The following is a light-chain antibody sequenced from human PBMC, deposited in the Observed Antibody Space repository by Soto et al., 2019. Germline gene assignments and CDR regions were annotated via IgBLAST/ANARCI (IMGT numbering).Light chain of an antibody. CDR3: QQFDTSAT. V-gene: IGKV3-20*01. CDR1: QSVSSTF. Sequence: PGERATLSCRASQSVSSTFLAWYQQRPGQAHRLLIYGASSRATGIPDRFSGSGSGTDFTLTITRLEPEDFALYYCQQFDTSATFGQGTKVDIK. CDR2: GAS. J-gene: IGKJ1*01.